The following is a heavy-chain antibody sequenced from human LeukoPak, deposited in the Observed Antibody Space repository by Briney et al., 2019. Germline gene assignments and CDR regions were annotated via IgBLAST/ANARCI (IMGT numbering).Heavy chain of an antibody. CDR2: FYSDGRA. D-gene: IGHD3-10*01. J-gene: IGHJ5*02. CDR1: GFSVSNNY. CDR3: ARDSPYASFYGSGSYYKSP. V-gene: IGHV3-66*01. Sequence: PGGSLRLSCAASGFSVSNNYMSWDRQAPGKGLDWVSSFYSDGRANYANSVKGRFTISRDSTKNTMYLQMNSLRAEDTAVYYCARDSPYASFYGSGSYYKSPWGQGTLVTVSS.